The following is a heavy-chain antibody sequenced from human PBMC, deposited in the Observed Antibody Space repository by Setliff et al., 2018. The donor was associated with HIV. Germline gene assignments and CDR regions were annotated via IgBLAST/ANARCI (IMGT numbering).Heavy chain of an antibody. V-gene: IGHV3-7*01. J-gene: IGHJ4*02. CDR2: IKQDGSEK. CDR1: GFTFSSYW. Sequence: PGGSLRLSCAASGFTFSSYWMSWVRQAPGKGLEWVANIKQDGSEKYYADSVKGRFTISRDNSKNTLYLQMNSLRAEDTAVYYCAKDRYSSGWSPLDYWGQGTLVTVSS. D-gene: IGHD6-19*01. CDR3: AKDRYSSGWSPLDY.